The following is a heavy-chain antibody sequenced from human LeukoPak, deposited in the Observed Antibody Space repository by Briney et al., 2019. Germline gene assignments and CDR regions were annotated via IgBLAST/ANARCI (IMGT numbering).Heavy chain of an antibody. J-gene: IGHJ6*04. Sequence: PSETLSLTCTVSGGSISSYYWSWIRQPPGKGLEWIGYIYHSGSTNYNPSLKSRVTISVDTSKNQFSLKLSSVTAADTAVYYCARDVGDGMDVWGKGTTVTVSS. V-gene: IGHV4-59*01. CDR2: IYHSGST. D-gene: IGHD1-26*01. CDR1: GGSISSYY. CDR3: ARDVGDGMDV.